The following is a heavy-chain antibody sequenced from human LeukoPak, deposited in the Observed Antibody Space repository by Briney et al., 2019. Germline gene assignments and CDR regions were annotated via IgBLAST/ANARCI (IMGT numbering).Heavy chain of an antibody. Sequence: ASVKVSCKAAGYTFTSYGISWVRRAPGQGLEWMGWISAYNGNTNYAQKLQGRVTMTTDTSTSTAYMELRSLRSDDTAVYYCARDVGGSYYNWFDPWGQGTLVTVSS. V-gene: IGHV1-18*01. CDR2: ISAYNGNT. CDR1: GYTFTSYG. J-gene: IGHJ5*02. D-gene: IGHD1-26*01. CDR3: ARDVGGSYYNWFDP.